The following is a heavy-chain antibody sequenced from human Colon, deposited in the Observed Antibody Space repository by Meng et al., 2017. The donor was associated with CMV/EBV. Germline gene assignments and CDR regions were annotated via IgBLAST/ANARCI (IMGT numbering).Heavy chain of an antibody. J-gene: IGHJ4*02. D-gene: IGHD5-24*01. CDR1: GDSISGDSGS. CDR3: TRDHGDDVNDYYFQY. Sequence: GDSISGDSGSGAWSGQSAGKGVEWSGDVSQSRSHDYNTYLKSRVSMSLDKSKNQFSMHLSSVTAADTAVYYCTRDHGDDVNDYYFQYWGQGILVTVSS. V-gene: IGHV4-30-2*06. CDR2: VSQSRSH.